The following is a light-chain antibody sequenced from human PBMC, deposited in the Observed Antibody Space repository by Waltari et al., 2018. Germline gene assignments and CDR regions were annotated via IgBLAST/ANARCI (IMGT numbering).Light chain of an antibody. J-gene: IGKJ1*01. Sequence: DIVMTQFPDSLAVSLGERATINCKSSQSVLYNSNDKNYLAWYQKKPGQPPRLLIYWASTRESGVPERFSGSGSGTDFTLTISSLQAEDVAVYYCQQYYRIPRTFGQGTTVDIK. CDR2: WAS. CDR3: QQYYRIPRT. CDR1: QSVLYNSNDKNY. V-gene: IGKV4-1*01.